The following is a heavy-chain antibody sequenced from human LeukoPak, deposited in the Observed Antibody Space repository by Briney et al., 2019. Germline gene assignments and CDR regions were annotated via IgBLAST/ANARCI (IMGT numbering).Heavy chain of an antibody. D-gene: IGHD3-10*01. CDR2: ISSSSSYI. CDR3: ARDGSGADWYAFDI. J-gene: IGHJ3*02. CDR1: GFTFSSYS. Sequence: TGGSLRLSCAAFGFTFSSYSMNWVRQAPGKGLEWVSSISSSSSYIYYADSVKGRFTISRDNAKNSLYLQMNSLRAEDTAVYYCARDGSGADWYAFDIWGQGTMVTVSS. V-gene: IGHV3-21*01.